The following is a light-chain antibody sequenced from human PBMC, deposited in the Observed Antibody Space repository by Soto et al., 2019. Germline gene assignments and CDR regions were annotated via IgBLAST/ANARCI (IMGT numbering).Light chain of an antibody. CDR2: AAS. J-gene: IGKJ4*01. Sequence: DIQMTQSPSSLSASVGDRVIITCRASQTISSHLNWYQQKPGKAPNLLVYAASSLQSGVPSRFSGSGSGTDFTLTISSLQPEDFATYYCQQYNSYPLTFGGGTKVDIK. CDR3: QQYNSYPLT. CDR1: QTISSH. V-gene: IGKV1-39*01.